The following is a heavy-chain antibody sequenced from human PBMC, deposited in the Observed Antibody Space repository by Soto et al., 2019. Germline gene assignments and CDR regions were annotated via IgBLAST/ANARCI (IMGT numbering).Heavy chain of an antibody. D-gene: IGHD3-3*01. V-gene: IGHV2-5*02. J-gene: IGHJ4*02. Sequence: QITLNESGPTVVKPAETLTLTCTFSGFSLTTSGVGVGWIRQSPGKAPEWLALIYWDDDKSYSAYLKSRLTIPKDTSKNQVVLTMASVDPADTATSYCAHRILRTVFGLVTTTAIYFDFWGKGTPVVVSS. CDR1: GFSLTTSGVG. CDR3: AHRILRTVFGLVTTTAIYFDF. CDR2: IYWDDDK.